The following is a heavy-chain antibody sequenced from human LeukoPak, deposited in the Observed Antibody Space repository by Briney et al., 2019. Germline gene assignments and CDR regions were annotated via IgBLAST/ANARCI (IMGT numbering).Heavy chain of an antibody. V-gene: IGHV3-23*01. D-gene: IGHD2-15*01. CDR1: GFTFSSYD. J-gene: IGHJ6*03. CDR3: AKRGGTESFYYYYYMDV. CDR2: ISRSGGTT. Sequence: GGSLRLSCAASGFTFSSYDMTWVRKTPGKGLEWFALISRSGGTTYYADSVKGRFTISRDNSKNTLYLQMNSLRAEDTAEYYCAKRGGTESFYYYYYMDVWGKGTTVTVSS.